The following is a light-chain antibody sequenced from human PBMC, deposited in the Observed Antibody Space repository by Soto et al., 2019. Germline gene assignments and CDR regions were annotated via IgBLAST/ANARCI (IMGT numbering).Light chain of an antibody. CDR2: GAS. CDR3: QQYNNWPPYT. V-gene: IGKV3-15*01. CDR1: QSVSSN. Sequence: EIVMTQSPATLSVSPGERVTLSCRASQSVSSNLAWYQQKPGQAPGLLIYGASTRATGIPARFSGSGSGTEFTLIISSLQSEDFAVYYCQQYNNWPPYTFGQGTKLEIK. J-gene: IGKJ2*01.